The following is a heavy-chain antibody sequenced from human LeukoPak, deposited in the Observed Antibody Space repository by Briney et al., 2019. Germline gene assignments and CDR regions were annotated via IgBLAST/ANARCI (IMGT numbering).Heavy chain of an antibody. J-gene: IGHJ4*02. CDR3: ASVYSGYDLAQLDY. D-gene: IGHD5-12*01. Sequence: ASVKVSCKASGYTFTDYYIHWVRQAPGQGLEWMGWINPSSGGTNYAQKFQGRVTVTRVTSINTAYMELTRLTSDDTVVYYCASVYSGYDLAQLDYWGQGTLVTVSS. CDR2: INPSSGGT. CDR1: GYTFTDYY. V-gene: IGHV1-2*02.